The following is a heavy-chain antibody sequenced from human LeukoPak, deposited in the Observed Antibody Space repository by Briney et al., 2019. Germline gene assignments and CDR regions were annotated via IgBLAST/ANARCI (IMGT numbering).Heavy chain of an antibody. CDR2: IYHSGST. V-gene: IGHV4-38-2*02. J-gene: IGHJ4*02. CDR1: GYSISSGYY. Sequence: PSETLSLTCTVSGYSISSGYYWGWIRQPPGKGLEWIGSIYHSGSTYYNPSLKSRVTISVDTSKNQFSLKLSSVTAADTAVYYCARSPYYDSSGYYSYPFDYWGQGTLVTVSS. CDR3: ARSPYYDSSGYYSYPFDY. D-gene: IGHD3-22*01.